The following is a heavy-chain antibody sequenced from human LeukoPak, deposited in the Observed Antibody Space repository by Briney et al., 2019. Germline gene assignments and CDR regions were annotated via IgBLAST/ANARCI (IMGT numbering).Heavy chain of an antibody. Sequence: PGGSLRLSCAASGFTFSSYSMNWVRQAPGKGLEWVSSISSSSSYIYYADSVKGRFTISRDNAKNSLYLQMNSLRAEDTAVYYCATETFEGDSSSWRIYFDYWGQGTLVTVSS. D-gene: IGHD6-13*01. CDR3: ATETFEGDSSSWRIYFDY. J-gene: IGHJ4*02. CDR2: ISSSSSYI. V-gene: IGHV3-21*01. CDR1: GFTFSSYS.